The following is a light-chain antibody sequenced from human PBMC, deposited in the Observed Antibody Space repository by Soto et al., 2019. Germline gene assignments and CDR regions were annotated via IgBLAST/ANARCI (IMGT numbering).Light chain of an antibody. V-gene: IGLV4-69*01. CDR2: LTGDGSH. CDR3: QTWGTGIRV. CDR1: SGHSSYA. J-gene: IGLJ2*01. Sequence: QPVLTQSPSASASLGASVKLTCTLSSGHSSYAIAWHQQQPEKGPRYLMKLTGDGSHSKGDGIPDRFSGSSSGAERYLTISSLQSEDEADYYCQTWGTGIRVFGGGTKVTVL.